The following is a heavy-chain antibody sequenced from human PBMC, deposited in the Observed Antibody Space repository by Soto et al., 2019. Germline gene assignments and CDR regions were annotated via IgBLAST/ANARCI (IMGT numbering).Heavy chain of an antibody. J-gene: IGHJ4*02. D-gene: IGHD1-26*01. CDR3: ARGPKSGNCFLSYFGW. CDR2: INADNGNT. V-gene: IGHV1-3*01. CDR1: GYTFTTYA. Sequence: ASLKVSCKASGYTFTTYAMHWVRQAPGQRLEWMGWINADNGNTKYSQKFQGRVTIIRDTSASTAYMELSSLRSEDTAVYYCARGPKSGNCFLSYFGWWGQGTLLTVSS.